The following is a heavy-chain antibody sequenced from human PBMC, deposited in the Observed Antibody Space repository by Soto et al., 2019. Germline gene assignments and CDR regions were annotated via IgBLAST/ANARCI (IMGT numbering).Heavy chain of an antibody. CDR2: IYYSGST. CDR3: ARYPIATAHWGAFDP. J-gene: IGHJ5*02. V-gene: IGHV4-59*01. CDR1: GGSISSYY. Sequence: PSETLSLTCTVSGGSISSYYWSWIRQPPGKGLEWIGYIYYSGSTNYNPSLKSRVTISVDTSKNQFSLKLSSATAADTAVYYCARYPIATAHWGAFDPWGQGTLVTVSS. D-gene: IGHD6-13*01.